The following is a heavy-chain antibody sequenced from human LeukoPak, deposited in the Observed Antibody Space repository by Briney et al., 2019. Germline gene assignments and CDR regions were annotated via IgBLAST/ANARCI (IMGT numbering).Heavy chain of an antibody. CDR2: ITSGVGIT. V-gene: IGHV3-43*02. CDR1: GFTFSNFG. D-gene: IGHD5-18*01. CDR3: AKEGYSYGYYFDY. J-gene: IGHJ4*02. Sequence: GGSLRLSCAASGFTFSNFGMNWVRQAPGKGLEWVSIITSGVGITYYADSVKGRFTISRDNSKNSLYLQMNNLRTEDTALYYCAKEGYSYGYYFDYWGQGTLVTVSS.